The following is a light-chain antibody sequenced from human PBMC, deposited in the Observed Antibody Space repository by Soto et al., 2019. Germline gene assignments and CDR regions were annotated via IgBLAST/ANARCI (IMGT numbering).Light chain of an antibody. CDR3: QQYNNWPPIT. CDR1: QSVSSN. V-gene: IGKV3D-15*01. J-gene: IGKJ5*01. Sequence: EILMTQSPATLSLSPGEISTLSCGSSQSVSSNLAWYQQKPGQAPRLLIYGASTRATGIPARFSGSGSGTEFTLTISSLQSEDFAVYYCQQYNNWPPITFGQGTRLEIK. CDR2: GAS.